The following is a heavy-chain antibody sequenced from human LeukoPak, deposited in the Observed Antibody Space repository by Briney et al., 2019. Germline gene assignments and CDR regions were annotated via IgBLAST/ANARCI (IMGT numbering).Heavy chain of an antibody. CDR1: GGSFSGYY. J-gene: IGHJ5*02. Sequence: SETLSLTCAVYGGSFSGYYWSWIRQPPGKGLEWIGEINHSGSTSYNPSLKSRVTISVDTSKNQFSLKLSSVTAADTAVYYCARRGYDILTGYYIWWFDPWGQGTLVTVSS. V-gene: IGHV4-34*01. CDR3: ARRGYDILTGYYIWWFDP. CDR2: INHSGST. D-gene: IGHD3-9*01.